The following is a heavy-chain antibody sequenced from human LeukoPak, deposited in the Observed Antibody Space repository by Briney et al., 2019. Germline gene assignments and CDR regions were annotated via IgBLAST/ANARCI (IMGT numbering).Heavy chain of an antibody. Sequence: GGSLRLSCAASGFTFSSYTMNWVRQARGKGLEWVSSISSTSSYIYYADSLKGRFTISRDNAKNSLYLQMNSLRVEDTAVYFCARDPTRFNPWGQGTLVTVSS. V-gene: IGHV3-21*01. CDR1: GFTFSSYT. J-gene: IGHJ5*02. CDR2: ISSTSSYI. CDR3: ARDPTRFNP.